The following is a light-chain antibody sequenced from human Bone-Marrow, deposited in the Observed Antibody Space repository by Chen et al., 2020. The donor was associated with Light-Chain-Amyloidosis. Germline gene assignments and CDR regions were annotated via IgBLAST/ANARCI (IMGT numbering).Light chain of an antibody. CDR3: SSYTITNTLV. J-gene: IGLJ1*01. CDR2: EVT. CDR1: SSEVGGDNH. V-gene: IGLV2-14*01. Sequence: QSALTQPASVSGSPGQSITISCTGTSSEVGGDNHVSWYQQHPDKAPKLMIYEVTNRPSWVPDRFSSSKSDNTASLTISGLQTEDEADYFCSSYTITNTLVFGSGTRVTVL.